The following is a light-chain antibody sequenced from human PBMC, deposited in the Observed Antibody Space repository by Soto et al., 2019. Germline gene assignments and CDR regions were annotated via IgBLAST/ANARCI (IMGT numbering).Light chain of an antibody. CDR2: GDI. V-gene: IGLV1-40*01. J-gene: IGLJ2*01. CDR3: LSYNNSLRGLV. CDR1: SSNIGTGYD. Sequence: QSVLTQPPSVSGAPGQRVTISCTGSSSNIGTGYDVHWYQQFPGTAPKLLIYGDINRPSGVPDRFSGSKSGTSASLAITGLQTEDEADYYCLSYNNSLRGLVFGGGTKLTVL.